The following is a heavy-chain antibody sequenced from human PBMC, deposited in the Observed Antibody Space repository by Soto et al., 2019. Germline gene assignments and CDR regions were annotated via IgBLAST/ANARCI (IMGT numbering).Heavy chain of an antibody. CDR1: GFTFSSSG. CDR2: ITDSGGST. Sequence: GGSLRLSCAASGFTFSSSGMSWVRQAPGKGPEWVSGITDSGGSTYYVDSVKGRFTISRDNSKNTLSLEMNSLRAEDTAVYYCAKDSGWLHYYWGRGTLVTVSS. D-gene: IGHD5-12*01. V-gene: IGHV3-23*01. CDR3: AKDSGWLHYY. J-gene: IGHJ4*02.